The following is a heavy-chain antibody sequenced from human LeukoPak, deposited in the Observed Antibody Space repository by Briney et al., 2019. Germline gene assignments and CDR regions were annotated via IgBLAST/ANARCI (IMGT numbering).Heavy chain of an antibody. Sequence: SETLSLTCAVYGGSFSGYYWSWIRQPPGKGLEWIGEINHSGSTNYNPSFKSRVTISVDTSKNQFSLKLSSVTAADTAVYYCARGKDWNNSNWGQGTLVTVSS. CDR1: GGSFSGYY. J-gene: IGHJ4*02. CDR2: INHSGST. CDR3: ARGKDWNNSN. D-gene: IGHD1/OR15-1a*01. V-gene: IGHV4-34*01.